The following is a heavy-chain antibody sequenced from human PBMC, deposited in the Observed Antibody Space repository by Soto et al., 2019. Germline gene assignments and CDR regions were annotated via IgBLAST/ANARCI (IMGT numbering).Heavy chain of an antibody. D-gene: IGHD2-2*01. CDR3: ARHVDSYCSSTSCYVVAFDI. Sequence: QVQLQESGPGLVKPSETLSLTCTVSGGSISSYYWSWIRQPPGKGLEWIGYIYYSGSTNYNPSLKIRVTLSVDTSKNQFSLKLSSVTAADTAVYYCARHVDSYCSSTSCYVVAFDIWGQGTMVTVSS. CDR2: IYYSGST. V-gene: IGHV4-59*08. J-gene: IGHJ3*02. CDR1: GGSISSYY.